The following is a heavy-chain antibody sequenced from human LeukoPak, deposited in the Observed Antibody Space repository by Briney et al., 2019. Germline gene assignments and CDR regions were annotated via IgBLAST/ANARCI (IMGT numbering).Heavy chain of an antibody. D-gene: IGHD3-3*01. J-gene: IGHJ6*03. Sequence: PSETLSLTCAVYGGSFSDYYWTWIRQPPGKGLEWIGEINHSGSTNYNPSLKSRVTISVDTSKNQFSLKLSSVTAADTAVYYCARLFGVASRSKYYYMDVWGKGTTVTVSS. CDR3: ARLFGVASRSKYYYMDV. V-gene: IGHV4-34*01. CDR1: GGSFSDYY. CDR2: INHSGST.